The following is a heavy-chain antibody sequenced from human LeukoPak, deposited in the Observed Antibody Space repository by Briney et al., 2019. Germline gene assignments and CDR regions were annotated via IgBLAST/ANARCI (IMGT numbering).Heavy chain of an antibody. Sequence: GGSLSLFCAVSGFTLNSCSMIWVRQAPGKGLEWVSYISRSSSTIYSADSVKGRFTISRDNAKNSLYLQMNSLRAEDTAVYYCATETNYYDTSGTLFDYWGQGTLVTVSS. J-gene: IGHJ4*02. CDR3: ATETNYYDTSGTLFDY. CDR1: GFTLNSCS. CDR2: ISRSSSTI. V-gene: IGHV3-48*01. D-gene: IGHD3-22*01.